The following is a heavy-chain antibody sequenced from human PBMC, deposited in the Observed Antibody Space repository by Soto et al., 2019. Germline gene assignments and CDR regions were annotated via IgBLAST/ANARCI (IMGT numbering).Heavy chain of an antibody. D-gene: IGHD3-22*01. V-gene: IGHV4-31*03. CDR1: GGSISSGGYY. CDR2: IYYSGST. J-gene: IGHJ5*02. Sequence: SETLSLTCTVSGGSISSGGYYWSWIRQHPGKGLEWIGYIYYSGSTYYNPSLKSRVTISVDTSKNQFSLKLSSVTAADTAVYYCARDQSDYYDSSGPRRWFDPWGQGTLVTVSS. CDR3: ARDQSDYYDSSGPRRWFDP.